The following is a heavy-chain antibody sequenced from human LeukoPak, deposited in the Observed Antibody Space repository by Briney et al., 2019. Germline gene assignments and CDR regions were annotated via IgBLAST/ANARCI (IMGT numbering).Heavy chain of an antibody. Sequence: SETLSLTCTVSGGFISSGSYYWSWIRQPAGKGLEWIGRIYTSGSTNYNPSLKSRVTISVDTSKNQFSLKLSSVTAADTAVYYCARDRDYYDSSGYYSYYYYYMDVWGKGTTVTVSS. V-gene: IGHV4-61*02. CDR2: IYTSGST. CDR3: ARDRDYYDSSGYYSYYYYYMDV. J-gene: IGHJ6*03. CDR1: GGFISSGSYY. D-gene: IGHD3-22*01.